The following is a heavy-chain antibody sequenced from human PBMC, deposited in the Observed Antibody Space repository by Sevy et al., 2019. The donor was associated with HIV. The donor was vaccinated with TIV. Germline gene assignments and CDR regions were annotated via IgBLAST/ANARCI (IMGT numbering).Heavy chain of an antibody. D-gene: IGHD2-2*01. CDR1: GGSVSSGGYF. Sequence: SETLSLTCTVSGGSVSSGGYFWSWIRQHPGKGPEWIGYIYYSGSTYYNPSLKSRVTISVDTSKNQFSLKLSSVTAADTAVYYCARDLPAARNYYGIDVWGQRTTVTVSS. CDR3: ARDLPAARNYYGIDV. CDR2: IYYSGST. J-gene: IGHJ6*02. V-gene: IGHV4-31*03.